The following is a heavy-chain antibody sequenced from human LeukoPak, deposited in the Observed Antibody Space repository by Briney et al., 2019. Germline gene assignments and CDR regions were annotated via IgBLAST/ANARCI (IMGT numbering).Heavy chain of an antibody. D-gene: IGHD3-22*01. CDR2: MYYSGTT. J-gene: IGHJ4*02. V-gene: IGHV4-39*01. Sequence: PSETLSLTCTVSGGSINSNNYYWAWIRQTPGKGLEWIGRMYYSGTTYYNPSLKSRVTISVDTSKNQFSLKLSSVTAADTAVYYCARHLDHYDTSGYYSPYFDFWGQGTLVTVSS. CDR1: GGSINSNNYY. CDR3: ARHLDHYDTSGYYSPYFDF.